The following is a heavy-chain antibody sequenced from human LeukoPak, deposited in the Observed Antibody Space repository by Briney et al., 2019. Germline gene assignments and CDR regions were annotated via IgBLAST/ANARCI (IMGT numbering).Heavy chain of an antibody. Sequence: GGSLRLSCAASGFTFSTYGMHWVRQAPGKGLEWVAIIWNDGSNKDYSDSVKGRFSISRDNSKNTLSLQMNSLRAEDTAVYYCASLIPYYYDSSTYSPGDYWGQGTLVTVSS. CDR2: IWNDGSNK. CDR1: GFTFSTYG. D-gene: IGHD3-22*01. CDR3: ASLIPYYYDSSTYSPGDY. J-gene: IGHJ4*02. V-gene: IGHV3-33*03.